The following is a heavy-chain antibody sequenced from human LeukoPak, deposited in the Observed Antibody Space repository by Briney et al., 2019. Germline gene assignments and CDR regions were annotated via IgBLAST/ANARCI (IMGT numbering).Heavy chain of an antibody. CDR3: ARDAYSSGWDMFDY. J-gene: IGHJ4*02. CDR1: GFTFSSYG. Sequence: GGSLRLSCAASGFTFSSYGMHWVRQAPGKGLEWVAVIWYDGSNKYYADSVKGRFTISRDNAKNSLYLQMNSLRAEDTAVYYCARDAYSSGWDMFDYWGQGTLVTVSS. V-gene: IGHV3-33*01. CDR2: IWYDGSNK. D-gene: IGHD6-19*01.